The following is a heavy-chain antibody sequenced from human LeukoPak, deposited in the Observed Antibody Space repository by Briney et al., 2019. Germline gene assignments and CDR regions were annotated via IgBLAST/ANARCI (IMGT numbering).Heavy chain of an antibody. CDR1: GGSFSSHF. Sequence: SETLSLTCSVPGGSFSSHFWSWIRQPPGKGLEWIGYMLDSENTKDNPYFQSRLSLSADTSKNQFSLKLSSATAADSAVYYCARDKDSGTNYAKIRYDVWGQGTMVTVSS. CDR2: MLDSENT. J-gene: IGHJ3*01. V-gene: IGHV4-59*11. D-gene: IGHD1-26*01. CDR3: ARDKDSGTNYAKIRYDV.